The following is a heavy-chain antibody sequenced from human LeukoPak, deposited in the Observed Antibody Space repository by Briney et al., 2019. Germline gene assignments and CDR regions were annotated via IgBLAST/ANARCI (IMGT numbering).Heavy chain of an antibody. D-gene: IGHD1-26*01. CDR3: ASGGAPRRY. Sequence: PSETLSLTCAVYGGSFSGYYWSWIRQPPGKGLEWIGEINHSGSTNYNPPLKSRVTISVDTSKNQFSLKLSSVTAADTAVYYCASGGAPRRYWGQGTLVTVSS. CDR2: INHSGST. J-gene: IGHJ4*02. CDR1: GGSFSGYY. V-gene: IGHV4-34*01.